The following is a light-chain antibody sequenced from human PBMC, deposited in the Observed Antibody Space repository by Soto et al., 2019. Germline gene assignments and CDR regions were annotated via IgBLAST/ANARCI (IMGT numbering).Light chain of an antibody. J-gene: IGKJ2*01. CDR2: GAS. V-gene: IGKV3-15*01. Sequence: EIVMTQSPATLSVSPGERVTLSCRASQSVSSSLAWFQQKPGQAPRLLIYGASTRATDIPARFSGSGSGTELTLTISSLQSEDFAVYYCQQYNNWPPENTFGQGTKLEIK. CDR3: QQYNNWPPENT. CDR1: QSVSSS.